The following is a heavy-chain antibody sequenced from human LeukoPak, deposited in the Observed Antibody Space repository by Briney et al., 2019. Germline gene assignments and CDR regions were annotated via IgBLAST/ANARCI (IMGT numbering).Heavy chain of an antibody. J-gene: IGHJ4*02. Sequence: PGGSLRLSCAASGFTFSSYVMSWDRQAPGKGLEWVSAISGSGGSTYYADSVKGRPTISRDDSKNTPYLQMNSLRAEDTAVYYCAKGLPGSGYYYFDYWGQGTLVTVSS. CDR1: GFTFSSYV. V-gene: IGHV3-23*01. CDR3: AKGLPGSGYYYFDY. CDR2: ISGSGGST. D-gene: IGHD3-3*01.